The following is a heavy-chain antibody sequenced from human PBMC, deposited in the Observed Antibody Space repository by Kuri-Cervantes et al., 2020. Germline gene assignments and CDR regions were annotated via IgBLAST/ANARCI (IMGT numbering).Heavy chain of an antibody. D-gene: IGHD3-16*02. CDR1: GFTFSSYA. V-gene: IGHV3-30-3*01. J-gene: IGHJ4*02. CDR2: ISYDGSNK. CDR3: VREPGKLSHS. Sequence: GESLKISCAASGFTFSSYAMHWVRQAPGKGLEWVAVISYDGSNKYYADSVKGRFTISRDNSKNTLYLQMNSLRAEDTAVYYCVREPGKLSHSWGQGTLVTVSS.